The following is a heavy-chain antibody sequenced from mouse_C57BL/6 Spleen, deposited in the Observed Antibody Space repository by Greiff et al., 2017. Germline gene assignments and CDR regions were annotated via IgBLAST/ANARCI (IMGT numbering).Heavy chain of an antibody. CDR1: GYTFTSYW. Sequence: QVQLKQPGAELVRPGSSVKLSCKASGYTFTSYWMHWVKQRPIQGLEWIGNIDPSDSETHYNQKFKDKATLTVDKSSSTAYMQLSSLTSEDSAVYYCARVPHWYFDVWGTGTTVTVSS. J-gene: IGHJ1*03. V-gene: IGHV1-52*01. CDR3: ARVPHWYFDV. CDR2: IDPSDSET.